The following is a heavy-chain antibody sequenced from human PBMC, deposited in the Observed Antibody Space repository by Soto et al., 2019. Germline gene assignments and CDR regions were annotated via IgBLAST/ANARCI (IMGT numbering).Heavy chain of an antibody. CDR3: ARDRADYCSGYYYNLIDL. Sequence: QVQLVQSGAEVKKPGSPVKVSCKASGGIFSTYAISWLRQAPGQGLEWMGGIITLFGTPNYAQRFQGRVTITADEYTSRAYMELSRRRSEDTAFYYCARDRADYCSGYYYNLIDLWGQGTLVTFSS. CDR1: GGIFSTYA. V-gene: IGHV1-69*01. CDR2: IITLFGTP. D-gene: IGHD3-10*01. J-gene: IGHJ4*02.